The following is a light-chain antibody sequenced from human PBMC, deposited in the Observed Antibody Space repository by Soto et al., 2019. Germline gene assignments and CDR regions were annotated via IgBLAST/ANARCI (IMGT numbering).Light chain of an antibody. CDR2: GAS. Sequence: EIVMTQSPGTLSLSPGERATLSCRASQSVSSSYLAWYQQKPGQAPRLLIYGASSRATGIPDRFSGSGSGTDFTLTISRLEPEDVAVYYCQQYNNWLTFGGGTKVDIK. CDR1: QSVSSSY. J-gene: IGKJ4*01. CDR3: QQYNNWLT. V-gene: IGKV3-20*01.